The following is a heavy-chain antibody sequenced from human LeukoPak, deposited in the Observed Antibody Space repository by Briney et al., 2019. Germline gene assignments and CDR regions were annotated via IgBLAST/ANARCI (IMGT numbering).Heavy chain of an antibody. CDR1: GGSISSGDYY. D-gene: IGHD3-9*01. V-gene: IGHV4-30-4*01. CDR2: IYYSGST. J-gene: IGHJ3*02. Sequence: SQTLSLTCTVSGGSISSGDYYWSWIRQPPGKGLEWIGYIYYSGSTYYNPSLKSRVTISVDTSKNQFSLKLSSVTAADTAVYYCARVGRALRYFDWRIPLTAFDIWGQGTMVTVSS. CDR3: ARVGRALRYFDWRIPLTAFDI.